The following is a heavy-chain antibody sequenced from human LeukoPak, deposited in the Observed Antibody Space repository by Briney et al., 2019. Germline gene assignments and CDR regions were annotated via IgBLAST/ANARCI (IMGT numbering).Heavy chain of an antibody. CDR1: GGSFSGYY. CDR2: INHSGST. V-gene: IGHV4-34*01. CDR3: ARAPNWGSGAFDY. D-gene: IGHD7-27*01. Sequence: SGTLSLTCAVYGGSFSGYYWTWIRQPPGKGLEWIGEINHSGSTNYNPSLKSRVTISVDTSKSQFSLKLSSVTAVDTAVYYCARAPNWGSGAFDYWGQGTLVTVSS. J-gene: IGHJ4*02.